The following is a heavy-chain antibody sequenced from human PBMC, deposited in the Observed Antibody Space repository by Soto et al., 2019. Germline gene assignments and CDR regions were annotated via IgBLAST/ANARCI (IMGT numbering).Heavy chain of an antibody. D-gene: IGHD6-19*01. J-gene: IGHJ5*02. CDR2: IIPIFGKA. CDR1: GGTFSSYA. CDR3: AREPEQWLENWFDP. Sequence: ASVKVSCKASGGTFSSYAISWVRQAPGQGREWMGGIIPIFGKANYAQKFQGRVTITADESTSTAYMELSSLRSEDTAVYYCAREPEQWLENWFDPWGQGTLVTVSS. V-gene: IGHV1-69*13.